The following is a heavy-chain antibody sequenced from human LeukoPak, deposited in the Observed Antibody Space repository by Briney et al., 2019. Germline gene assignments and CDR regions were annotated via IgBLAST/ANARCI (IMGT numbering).Heavy chain of an antibody. CDR3: AKGNGYSYEFYFDY. Sequence: PGGSLRLSCAASGFIFDDYAMHWVRQAPGKGLEWVSGISWNSGTIGYADSVKDRFTISRDNAKNSLYLQMNNLRAEDTALYYCAKGNGYSYEFYFDYWGQGILVTVSS. J-gene: IGHJ4*02. CDR1: GFIFDDYA. V-gene: IGHV3-9*01. D-gene: IGHD5-18*01. CDR2: ISWNSGTI.